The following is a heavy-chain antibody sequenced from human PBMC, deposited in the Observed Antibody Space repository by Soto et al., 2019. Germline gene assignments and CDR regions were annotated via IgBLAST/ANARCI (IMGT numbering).Heavy chain of an antibody. CDR3: ASVPGYYYGMDV. D-gene: IGHD2-2*01. CDR2: ISGSGGST. CDR1: GFTFSSYA. V-gene: IGHV3-23*01. J-gene: IGHJ6*02. Sequence: GGSLRLSCAASGFTFSSYAMSWVRQAPGKGLEWVSAISGSGGSTYYADSVKGRFTISRDNSKNTLYLQMNSLRAEDTAVYYCASVPGYYYGMDVWGQGTTVTVSS.